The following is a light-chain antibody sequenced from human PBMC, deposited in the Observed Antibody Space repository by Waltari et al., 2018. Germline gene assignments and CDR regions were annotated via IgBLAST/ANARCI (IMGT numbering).Light chain of an antibody. CDR2: AAS. V-gene: IGKV1-6*01. Sequence: AIQVTQSPSSLSASLVDRVTITCRASQGIRKDLGWYQQKPGKAPRLLIYAASNLESGVPSRFSGSGSGTDFTLSISSLQPEDFATYYCLQDFAYPRTFGQGTKVEIK. CDR1: QGIRKD. CDR3: LQDFAYPRT. J-gene: IGKJ1*01.